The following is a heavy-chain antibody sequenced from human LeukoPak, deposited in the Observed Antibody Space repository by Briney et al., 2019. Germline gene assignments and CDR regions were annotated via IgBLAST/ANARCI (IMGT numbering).Heavy chain of an antibody. J-gene: IGHJ4*01. CDR2: IGIRSANT. CDR3: ARDHRYVFDN. CDR1: CFNFMDYS. Sequence: GGSLRLSCAASCFNFMDYSMIWVRQAPGKGLEGISYIGIRSANTKYAEYVKGRFTISREKARKSLYLQMNSLRVEDTAMYYCARDHRYVFDNWSHGSLVTV. D-gene: IGHD5-12*01. V-gene: IGHV3-48*01.